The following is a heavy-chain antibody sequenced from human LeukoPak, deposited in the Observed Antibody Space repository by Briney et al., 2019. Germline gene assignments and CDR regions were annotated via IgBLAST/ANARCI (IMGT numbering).Heavy chain of an antibody. CDR2: IKSKTDGGTT. CDR1: GFTFSNAR. V-gene: IGHV3-15*01. D-gene: IGHD1-26*01. J-gene: IGHJ6*02. Sequence: GGSLRLSCAASGFTFSNARMSWVRQAPGKGLEWVGRIKSKTDGGTTDYAAPVKGRFTIPRDDSKNTLYLQMNSLKTEDTAVYYCTTTSGGLVVGATTSYYYYGMDVWGQGTTVTVSS. CDR3: TTTSGGLVVGATTSYYYYGMDV.